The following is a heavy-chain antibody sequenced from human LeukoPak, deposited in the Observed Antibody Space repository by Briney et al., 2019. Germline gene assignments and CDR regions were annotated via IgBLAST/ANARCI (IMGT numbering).Heavy chain of an antibody. D-gene: IGHD1-26*01. Sequence: SETLSLTCAVYGGSFSGYYWSWIRHPPGKGLEWIGEIYHSGSTNYNPSLKSRVTISLDMSKNQFSLNLSSVTAADTAMYYCARGERRASGSRPNYYYYGMDVWGQGTTVTVSS. CDR3: ARGERRASGSRPNYYYYGMDV. CDR2: IYHSGST. CDR1: GGSFSGYY. V-gene: IGHV4-34*01. J-gene: IGHJ6*02.